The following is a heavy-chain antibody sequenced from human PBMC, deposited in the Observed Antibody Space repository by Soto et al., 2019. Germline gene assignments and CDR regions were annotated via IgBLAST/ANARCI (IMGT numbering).Heavy chain of an antibody. D-gene: IGHD6-6*01. CDR2: IYYSGST. Sequence: PSETLSHTCTVSGVSISSYYWSWIRQPPGKGLEWIGYIYYSGSTYYNPSLKSRVTISVDTSKNQFSLKLSSVTAADTAVYYCARERPDGARLDPWGQGTLVTVSS. V-gene: IGHV4-59*12. J-gene: IGHJ5*02. CDR3: ARERPDGARLDP. CDR1: GVSISSYY.